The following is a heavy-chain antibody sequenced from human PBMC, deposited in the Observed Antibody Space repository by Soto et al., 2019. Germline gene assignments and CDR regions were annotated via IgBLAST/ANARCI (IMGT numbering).Heavy chain of an antibody. CDR3: AKGLGNAKEV. V-gene: IGHV3-23*01. D-gene: IGHD2-8*01. J-gene: IGHJ6*02. Sequence: LRLSCSASGFNFGSYGMSWVRQAPGKGLEWVSGLTASGLNTYYTDSVKGRFTISRDNSRNTVYLQMSGLRVEDKAVFHCAKGLGNAKEVWGQGTTVTVSS. CDR1: GFNFGSYG. CDR2: LTASGLNT.